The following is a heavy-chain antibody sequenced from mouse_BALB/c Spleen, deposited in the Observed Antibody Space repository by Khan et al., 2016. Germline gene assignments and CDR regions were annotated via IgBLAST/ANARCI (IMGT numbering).Heavy chain of an antibody. V-gene: IGHV14-3*02. CDR3: ARMGFAY. Sequence: EVELVESGAELVKPGASVKLSCTASGFNIKDTYMHWVKQRPEQGLEWIGRIDPANGNTKYDPKFQGKATITADTSSNTAYLRLSSLTSEDTAVYYCARMGFAYWGQGTLVTVSA. J-gene: IGHJ3*01. CDR1: GFNIKDTY. CDR2: IDPANGNT.